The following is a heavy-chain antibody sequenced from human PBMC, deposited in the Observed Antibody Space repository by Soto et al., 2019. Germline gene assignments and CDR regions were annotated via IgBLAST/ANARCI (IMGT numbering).Heavy chain of an antibody. Sequence: PGGSLRLSCAASGFTFSSSWMSWVRQAPGKGLEWVANINQDGSGRSYVGSVKGRFTISRDNAKSSLFLQMSSLRAEDTAVYYCAREYYSVFDFWGQGSLVTVSS. D-gene: IGHD1-26*01. CDR3: AREYYSVFDF. CDR2: INQDGSGR. V-gene: IGHV3-7*05. J-gene: IGHJ4*02. CDR1: GFTFSSSW.